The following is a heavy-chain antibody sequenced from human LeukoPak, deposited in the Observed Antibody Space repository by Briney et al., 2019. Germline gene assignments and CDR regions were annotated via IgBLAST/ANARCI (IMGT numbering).Heavy chain of an antibody. V-gene: IGHV4-34*01. D-gene: IGHD3-22*01. J-gene: IGHJ1*01. CDR3: ARGSNYYGSSGYYGAPPEYFQH. CDR1: GGSISGYY. CDR2: INHSGST. Sequence: PSETLSLTCSVSGGSISGYYWSWIRQPPGKGLEWIGEINHSGSTNYNPSLKSRVTISVDTSKNQFSLKLSSVTAADTAVYYCARGSNYYGSSGYYGAPPEYFQHWGQGTLVTVSS.